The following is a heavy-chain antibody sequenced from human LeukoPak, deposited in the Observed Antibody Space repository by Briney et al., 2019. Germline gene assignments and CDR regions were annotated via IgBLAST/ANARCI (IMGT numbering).Heavy chain of an antibody. V-gene: IGHV3-48*03. D-gene: IGHD4-17*01. Sequence: GGSLRLSCAASGFTASSYEMNWVRQAQGKGLEWVSYISSSANTIYYADSVKGRFTISRDNSKNTLFLQMNSLRTDDTAVYYCAKTDYGDLGVDYWGQGTPVTVSS. CDR2: ISSSANTI. CDR3: AKTDYGDLGVDY. J-gene: IGHJ4*02. CDR1: GFTASSYE.